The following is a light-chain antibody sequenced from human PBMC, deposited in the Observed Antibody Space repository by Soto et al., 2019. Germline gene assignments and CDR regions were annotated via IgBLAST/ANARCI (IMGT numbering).Light chain of an antibody. V-gene: IGKV3-20*01. CDR3: QQYGSSPRT. CDR2: GAA. CDR1: QSVFSS. J-gene: IGKJ1*01. Sequence: EIVMTQSPATLSVSPGERATLSCRASQSVFSSLAWYQQKPGQAHRLLIYGAATRATGIPARFSGSGSGTDFTLTISRLEPEDFAVYYCQQYGSSPRTVGQGTKVDIK.